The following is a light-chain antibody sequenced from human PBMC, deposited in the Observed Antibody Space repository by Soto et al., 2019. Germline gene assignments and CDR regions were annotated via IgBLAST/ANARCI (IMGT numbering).Light chain of an antibody. CDR3: QQYNSYSGT. V-gene: IGKV1-5*01. CDR2: DAA. J-gene: IGKJ1*01. CDR1: QSISSW. Sequence: DIQMTQSPSTLSASVGDRVTITCRASQSISSWLAWYQQKPGKAPKPLIYDAASLVSGVPSRFSGSGSGTEFTLTISSLQPDDFATYYCQQYNSYSGTFGQGTKVEI.